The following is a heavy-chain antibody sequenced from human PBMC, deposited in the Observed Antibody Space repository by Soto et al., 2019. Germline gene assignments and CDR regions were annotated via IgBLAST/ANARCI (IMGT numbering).Heavy chain of an antibody. CDR3: ASRDPGTSVDY. CDR2: IYRTGST. CDR1: GGSFTSNNW. V-gene: IGHV4-4*02. Sequence: PSETLSLTCAVSGGSFTSNNWWTWVRQPPGQGLEWIGEIYRTGSTNYNPSLKSRVTISLDKSENRFSLKVTSLTAADTAVYYCASRDPGTSVDYWGQGTLVTVS. D-gene: IGHD1-7*01. J-gene: IGHJ4*02.